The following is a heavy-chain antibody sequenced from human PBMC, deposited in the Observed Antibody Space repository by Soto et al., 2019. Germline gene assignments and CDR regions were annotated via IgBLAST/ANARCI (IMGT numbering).Heavy chain of an antibody. CDR2: IQVSGDT. D-gene: IGHD2-15*01. CDR1: GVSISSGGHY. CDR3: VRDTSWSRPY. Sequence: PSETLSLTCTVSGVSISSGGHYWSWIRQTPGKGLEWVGYIQVSGDTFYNPSLEGRVSMSLDTSNNQFSLDLTSVTAADTAVYYCVRDTSWSRPYWGQGTLVTVSS. J-gene: IGHJ4*02. V-gene: IGHV4-30-4*01.